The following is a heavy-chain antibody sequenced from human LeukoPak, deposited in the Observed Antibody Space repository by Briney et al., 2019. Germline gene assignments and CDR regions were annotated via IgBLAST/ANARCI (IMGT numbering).Heavy chain of an antibody. CDR3: AKGEAAATQFYYYYYMDV. J-gene: IGHJ6*03. Sequence: GGSLRLSCAPSGFTFSRYGMSWVRHAPGKGLEWVSAISGSGGSTYYADSVRGRFTISRDNSKNTLYLQMNSLRAEDAAVYYCAKGEAAATQFYYYYYMDVWGKGTTVTISS. D-gene: IGHD6-13*01. V-gene: IGHV3-23*01. CDR2: ISGSGGST. CDR1: GFTFSRYG.